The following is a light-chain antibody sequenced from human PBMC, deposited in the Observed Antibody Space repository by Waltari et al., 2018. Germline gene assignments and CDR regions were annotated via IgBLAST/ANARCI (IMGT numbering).Light chain of an antibody. J-gene: IGLJ2*01. CDR3: SSYISSDTLEL. V-gene: IGLV2-14*03. CDR1: SSDVGGYNY. CDR2: DVS. Sequence: HSALTQPASVSGSPGQSLTISCTGTSSDVGGYNYVSWYQQHPGKAPKIMIYDVSNRPSGVSNRFSGPKSGNTASLTISGLQAEDEADYYCSSYISSDTLELFGGGTSLTVL.